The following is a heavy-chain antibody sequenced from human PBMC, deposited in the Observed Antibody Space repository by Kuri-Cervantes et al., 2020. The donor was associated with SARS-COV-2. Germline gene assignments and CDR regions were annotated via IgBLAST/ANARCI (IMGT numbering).Heavy chain of an antibody. D-gene: IGHD2-15*01. V-gene: IGHV3-48*01. J-gene: IGHJ5*02. CDR3: ARDGPIVVVVAATSWFDP. CDR2: ISSSSSTI. Sequence: ETLSLTCAASGFTFSSYSMNWVRQAPGKGLEWVSYISSSSSTIYYADSVKGRFTISRDNAKNSLYLQMNSLRAEDTAVYYCARDGPIVVVVAATSWFDPWGQGTLVTVSS. CDR1: GFTFSSYS.